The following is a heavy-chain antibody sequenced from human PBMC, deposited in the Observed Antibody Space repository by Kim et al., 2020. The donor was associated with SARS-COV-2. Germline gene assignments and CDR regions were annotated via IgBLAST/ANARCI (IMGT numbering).Heavy chain of an antibody. D-gene: IGHD3-3*01. Sequence: YADSVKGRFTISRDNSKNTLYLQMNSLRAEDTAVYYCAKVHDFWSGYLDYWGQGTLVTVSS. CDR3: AKVHDFWSGYLDY. J-gene: IGHJ4*02. V-gene: IGHV3-23*01.